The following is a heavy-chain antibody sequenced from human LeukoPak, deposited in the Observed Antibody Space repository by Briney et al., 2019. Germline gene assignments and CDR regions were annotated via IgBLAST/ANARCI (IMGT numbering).Heavy chain of an antibody. V-gene: IGHV3-30-3*01. CDR1: GFTFSSYG. Sequence: GGSLRLSCAVSGFTFSSYGIHWVRQAPGKGLEWVTVISYDESKKYYADSVKGRFTISRDNSKNTVYLQMNSLRAEDTAVYYCANTYYAFWSGSFWGQGTLVTVSS. CDR3: ANTYYAFWSGSF. D-gene: IGHD3-3*01. CDR2: ISYDESKK. J-gene: IGHJ4*02.